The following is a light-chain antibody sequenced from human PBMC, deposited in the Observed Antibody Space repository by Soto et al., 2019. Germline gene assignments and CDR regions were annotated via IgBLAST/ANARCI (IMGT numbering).Light chain of an antibody. CDR1: SSDVGGYNS. CDR2: DVS. J-gene: IGLJ1*01. V-gene: IGLV2-11*01. CDR3: FSYAGSYIYV. Sequence: QSALAQPPSASGSPGQSVAISCTGTSSDVGGYNSVSWYQQHPGKAPKLMIYDVSKRPSGVPDRFSGSKSGNAASLTISGLQAEYEADYYCFSYAGSYIYVFGTGTKVTVL.